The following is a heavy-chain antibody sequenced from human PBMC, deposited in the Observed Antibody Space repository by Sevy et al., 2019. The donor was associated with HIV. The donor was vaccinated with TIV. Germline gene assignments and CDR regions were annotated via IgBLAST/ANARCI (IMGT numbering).Heavy chain of an antibody. CDR3: AATKDYYENSGSPFDY. CDR1: GHTLNRLG. CDR2: FDPEDGET. D-gene: IGHD3-22*01. Sequence: ASVKVSCKVYGHTLNRLGIHWVRQAPGKGLEWMGSFDPEDGETSQAQKFQGRVTMTDDTSTDTAYMELSSLRAEDTAVYYCAATKDYYENSGSPFDYWGQGTLVTVSS. V-gene: IGHV1-24*01. J-gene: IGHJ4*02.